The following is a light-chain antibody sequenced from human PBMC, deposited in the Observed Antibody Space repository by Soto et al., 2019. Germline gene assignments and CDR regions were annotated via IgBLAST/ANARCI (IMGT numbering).Light chain of an antibody. CDR3: GTWDSSLSGVL. V-gene: IGLV1-51*01. CDR1: SSNIANNY. J-gene: IGLJ2*01. CDR2: DDN. Sequence: QSVLTQPPSVSSAPGQKVTISCSGSSSNIANNYVFWYQQFPGIAPKLLIYDDNKRPSGIPDRFSGSKSGTSATLDITGLQTGDEADYYCGTWDSSLSGVLFGGGTKLTVL.